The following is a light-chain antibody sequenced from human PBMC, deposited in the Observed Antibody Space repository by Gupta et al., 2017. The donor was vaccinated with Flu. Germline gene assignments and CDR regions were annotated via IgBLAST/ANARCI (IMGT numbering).Light chain of an antibody. CDR3: QYYGWPPLVP. J-gene: IGKJ3*01. CDR2: GAS. CDR1: QSVSTN. Sequence: ATLSVSPGERATLFCGASQSVSTNLAWYQQKPGQPPRLLIYGASVRATGIPARFSGSGSGTHFTLTISSLQSEDSAVYFCQYYGWPPLVPFGPGTKVEIK. V-gene: IGKV3-15*01.